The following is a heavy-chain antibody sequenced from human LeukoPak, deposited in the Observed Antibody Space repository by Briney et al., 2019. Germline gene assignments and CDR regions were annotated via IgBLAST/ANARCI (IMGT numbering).Heavy chain of an antibody. CDR2: IYTSGST. CDR3: ARSVFRHYDSSGYYEEGFDY. D-gene: IGHD3-22*01. J-gene: IGHJ4*02. V-gene: IGHV4-4*07. Sequence: PSETLSLTCTVSGGSISSYYWSWIRQPAGKGLEWIGRIYTSGSTNYNPSLKSRVTMSVDTSKNQFSLKLSSVTAADTAVYYCARSVFRHYDSSGYYEEGFDYWGQGTLVTVSS. CDR1: GGSISSYY.